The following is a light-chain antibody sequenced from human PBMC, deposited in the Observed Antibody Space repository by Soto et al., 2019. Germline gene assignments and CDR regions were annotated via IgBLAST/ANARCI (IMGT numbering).Light chain of an antibody. V-gene: IGKV1-5*03. CDR3: QQSYSTPPT. CDR2: KAS. J-gene: IGKJ4*01. Sequence: DVQMTQCPSTLSASVGDRVTITCRASQSISSWLAWYQQKPGKAPKLLIYKASTLKSGVPSRFSGSGSGTDFTLTISSLQPEDFATYYCQQSYSTPPTFGGGTKVDIK. CDR1: QSISSW.